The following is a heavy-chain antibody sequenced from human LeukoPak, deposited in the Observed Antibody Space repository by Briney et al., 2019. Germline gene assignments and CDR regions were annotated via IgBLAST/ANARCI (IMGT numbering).Heavy chain of an antibody. CDR2: IKSTSDGGTI. CDR1: GFTFSKAW. Sequence: PGGSLRLSCAASGFTFSKAWMTWVRQAPGKGLEWVGRIKSTSDGGTIDYAAPVKGRFTISRDDSKNTLYLQMNSLNTEDTALYFCATDMEFHVWGNTYHIYWGQGTLVTVSS. V-gene: IGHV3-15*01. J-gene: IGHJ4*02. CDR3: ATDMEFHVWGNTYHIY. D-gene: IGHD3-16*01.